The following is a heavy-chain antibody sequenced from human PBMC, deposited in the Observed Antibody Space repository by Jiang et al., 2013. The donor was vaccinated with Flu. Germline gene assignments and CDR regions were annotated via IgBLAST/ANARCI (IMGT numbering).Heavy chain of an antibody. Sequence: GLVKPSETLSLTCTVSGGSITNNNYYWSWIRQPPGKGLEWIGYIYYSGSTYYNPSLKSRVTISVDTSKNQFSLKLSSVTAADTAVYYCARGLRLWMFDYWGQGTLVTVSS. CDR2: IYYSGST. CDR1: GGSITNNNYY. D-gene: IGHD5-12*01. CDR3: ARGLRLWMFDY. J-gene: IGHJ4*02. V-gene: IGHV4-30-4*01.